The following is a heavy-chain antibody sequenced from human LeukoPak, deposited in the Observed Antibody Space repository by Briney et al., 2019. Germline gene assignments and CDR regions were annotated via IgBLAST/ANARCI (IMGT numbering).Heavy chain of an antibody. CDR2: MNPNSGNT. J-gene: IGHJ6*03. V-gene: IGHV1-8*01. D-gene: IGHD3-3*01. CDR3: ARGHSPVLRFLEWLPAYYTDV. CDR1: GYTFTSYD. Sequence: ASVKVSCKASGYTFTSYDINWVRPATGQGLEWMGWMNPNSGNTGYAQKFQGRVTMTRNTPISTAYMELSSLRSEDTAVYYCARGHSPVLRFLEWLPAYYTDVWGKGTTVTVSS.